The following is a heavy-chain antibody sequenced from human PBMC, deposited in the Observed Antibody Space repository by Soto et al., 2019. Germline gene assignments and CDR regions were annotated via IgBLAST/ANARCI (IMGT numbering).Heavy chain of an antibody. Sequence: GGSLRLSCAASGFTFSDYYMSWIRQAPGKGLEWVSYISSSSSYTNYADSVKGRFTISRDNAKNSLYLQMNSLRAEDTAVYYCARGITIFGVVIHYFDYWGQGTLVTVSS. CDR1: GFTFSDYY. J-gene: IGHJ4*02. CDR3: ARGITIFGVVIHYFDY. D-gene: IGHD3-3*01. CDR2: ISSSSSYT. V-gene: IGHV3-11*06.